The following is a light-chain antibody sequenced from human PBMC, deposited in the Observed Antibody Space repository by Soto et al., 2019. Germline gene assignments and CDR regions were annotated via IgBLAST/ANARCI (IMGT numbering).Light chain of an antibody. CDR3: SSYTSSSAWV. Sequence: QSALTQPPSVSGSPGKSVTISCTGTSSDVGSYNRVSWYQQPPGTAPKLMIYEVSNRPSGVPDRFSGSKSGNTASLTISGLQAEDEADYYCSSYTSSSAWVFGGGTQLTVL. CDR2: EVS. V-gene: IGLV2-18*02. J-gene: IGLJ2*01. CDR1: SSDVGSYNR.